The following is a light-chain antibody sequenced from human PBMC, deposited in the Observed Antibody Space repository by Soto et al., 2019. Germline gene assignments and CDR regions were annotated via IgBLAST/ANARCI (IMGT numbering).Light chain of an antibody. Sequence: DIQMTQSPSSLSASVGDRVTITCRSSQSISSYLNWYQQKPGKAPKLLIYAASSLQSVVPSRFSGSGSGTDFTLTISSLQPEDFATYYCQQSYSTPPWTFGQRTKVEIK. V-gene: IGKV1-39*01. CDR3: QQSYSTPPWT. CDR1: QSISSY. CDR2: AAS. J-gene: IGKJ1*01.